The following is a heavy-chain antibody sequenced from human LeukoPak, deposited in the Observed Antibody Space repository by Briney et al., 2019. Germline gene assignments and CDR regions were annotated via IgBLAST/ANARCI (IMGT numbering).Heavy chain of an antibody. CDR1: GGSISSYY. CDR2: IYYSGST. D-gene: IGHD4-17*01. V-gene: IGHV4-59*08. Sequence: SETLSLTCTVSGGSISSYYWSWIRQPPGKGLEWIGYIYYSGSTNYNPSLKSRVTISVDTSKNQFSLKLSSVTAADTAVYYCARRDNDYGDLFDYWGQGALVTVSS. CDR3: ARRDNDYGDLFDY. J-gene: IGHJ4*02.